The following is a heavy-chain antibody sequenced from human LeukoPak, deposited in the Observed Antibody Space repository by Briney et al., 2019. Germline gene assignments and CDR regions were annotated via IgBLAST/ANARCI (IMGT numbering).Heavy chain of an antibody. V-gene: IGHV4-39*01. CDR2: MFYGENT. J-gene: IGHJ6*02. Sequence: PSETLSLTCTVSGGSISSTGHYWAWIRQPPGRGLEGIGSMFYGENTHYTPSIARRVTISADTSRNQFSLKLSSLTAADTAVYFCGRLGSNGWQYSPGLDVWGQGTTVTVSS. CDR1: GGSISSTGHY. D-gene: IGHD6-19*01. CDR3: GRLGSNGWQYSPGLDV.